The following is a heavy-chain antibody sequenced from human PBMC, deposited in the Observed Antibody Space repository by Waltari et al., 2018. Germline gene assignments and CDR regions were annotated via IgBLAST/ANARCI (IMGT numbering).Heavy chain of an antibody. Sequence: EVQLVGSGGGWVQPGGSLRLSCAASGFTVSSTYMSWVRQAPGKGLEWVSVIYIGGSTYYADSVKGRFTSSRDNSKNMLYLQMDSLRAEDTAVYYCARDTSGTKGALDYWGQGTLVTVSS. J-gene: IGHJ4*02. D-gene: IGHD3-10*01. CDR1: GFTVSSTY. V-gene: IGHV3-66*01. CDR3: ARDTSGTKGALDY. CDR2: IYIGGST.